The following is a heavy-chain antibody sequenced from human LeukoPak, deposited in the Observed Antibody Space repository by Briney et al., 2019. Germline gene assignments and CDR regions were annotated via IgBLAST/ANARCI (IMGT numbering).Heavy chain of an antibody. D-gene: IGHD3-22*01. CDR1: GLTFSSYA. J-gene: IGHJ4*02. Sequence: GGSLRLSCAASGLTFSSYAMSWVRQAPGKGLEWVSAISGSGGSTYYADSAKGRFTISRDNSKNTLYLQMNSLRAEDTAVYYCAKGGYDSSGYYYADYWGQGTLVTVSS. CDR3: AKGGYDSSGYYYADY. CDR2: ISGSGGST. V-gene: IGHV3-23*01.